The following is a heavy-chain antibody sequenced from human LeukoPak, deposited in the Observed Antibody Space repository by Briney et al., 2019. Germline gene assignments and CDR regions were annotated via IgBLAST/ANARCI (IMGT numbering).Heavy chain of an antibody. Sequence: SETLSLTCAVYGGSFTGYYWSWIRQPPGEGLEWIGEVNHSGNTNYNPSLKSRVTISVDTSKNQFSLRLSSVTAADTAVYYCVRRGYSYGSWGQGTLVTVSS. CDR1: GGSFTGYY. J-gene: IGHJ4*02. V-gene: IGHV4-34*01. CDR3: VRRGYSYGS. D-gene: IGHD5-18*01. CDR2: VNHSGNT.